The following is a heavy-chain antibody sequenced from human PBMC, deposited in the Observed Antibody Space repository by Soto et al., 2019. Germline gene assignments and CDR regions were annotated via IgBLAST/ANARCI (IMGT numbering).Heavy chain of an antibody. Sequence: PSQTLSLTCVISGDSVSSNSAAWNWIRQSPSRGLEWLGRTYYRSKWYNDYAVSVKSRITINPDTSENQFSLQLNSVTPEDTAVYYCARARGIAVAGTGYYYYGMDVWGQGTTVTVSS. J-gene: IGHJ6*02. D-gene: IGHD6-19*01. CDR2: TYYRSKWYN. CDR1: GDSVSSNSAA. V-gene: IGHV6-1*01. CDR3: ARARGIAVAGTGYYYYGMDV.